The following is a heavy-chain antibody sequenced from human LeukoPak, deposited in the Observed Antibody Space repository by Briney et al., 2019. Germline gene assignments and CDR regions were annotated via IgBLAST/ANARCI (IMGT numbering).Heavy chain of an antibody. CDR3: ARVLITSSSWTTDDAFDI. V-gene: IGHV1-69*06. CDR1: GGTFSSYA. D-gene: IGHD6-13*01. Sequence: SVKVSCKASGGTFSSYAISWVRQAPGQGLEWMGGIIPIFGTANYAQKFQGRVTITADKSTSTAYMELSSLRPEDTAVYYCARVLITSSSWTTDDAFDIWGQGTMVTVSS. J-gene: IGHJ3*02. CDR2: IIPIFGTA.